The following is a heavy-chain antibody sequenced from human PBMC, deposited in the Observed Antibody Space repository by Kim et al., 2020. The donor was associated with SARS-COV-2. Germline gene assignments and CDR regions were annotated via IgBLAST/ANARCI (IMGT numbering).Heavy chain of an antibody. D-gene: IGHD4-17*01. J-gene: IGHJ4*02. V-gene: IGHV3-33*06. CDR3: AKAPADGDYYY. CDR1: GFIFRTYG. CDR2: IWFDGSNK. Sequence: GGSLRLSCAASGFIFRTYGMHWVRQAPGKGLEWVAVIWFDGSNKYYADSVKGRFNISRDNSKNTLYLQMNSLRAEDTAVYYCAKAPADGDYYYWGQGTLVTVSS.